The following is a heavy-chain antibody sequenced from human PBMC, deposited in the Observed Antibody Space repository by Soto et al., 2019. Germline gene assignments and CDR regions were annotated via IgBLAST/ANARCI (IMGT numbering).Heavy chain of an antibody. Sequence: QVQLVESGGCVAQPGRSLRLSCAVSGFTFSDYGMHWVRQAPGKGLEWVAVVSYDGSYKYYADSVKGRFTVARDLSGNNLYLQMNSLRLEDTAVYFWAKEMYPRTVLDSSSAWGDYWGQGTLVAVSS. J-gene: IGHJ4*02. CDR3: AKEMYPRTVLDSSSAWGDY. CDR2: VSYDGSYK. D-gene: IGHD6-6*01. CDR1: GFTFSDYG. V-gene: IGHV3-30*18.